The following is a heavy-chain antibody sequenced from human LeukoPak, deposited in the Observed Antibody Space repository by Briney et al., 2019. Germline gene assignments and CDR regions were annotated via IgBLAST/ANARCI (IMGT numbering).Heavy chain of an antibody. CDR1: GFTFSSYS. CDR3: ARDLIPDY. Sequence: GGSLRLSCEASGFTFSSYSMNWVRQAPGKGLEWISYISSGSKTIYYADSVKGRFTISRDNGKSSLYLQMNSLRDEDTAVYYCARDLIPDYWGQGTLVTVSS. D-gene: IGHD2-21*01. J-gene: IGHJ4*02. V-gene: IGHV3-48*02. CDR2: ISSGSKTI.